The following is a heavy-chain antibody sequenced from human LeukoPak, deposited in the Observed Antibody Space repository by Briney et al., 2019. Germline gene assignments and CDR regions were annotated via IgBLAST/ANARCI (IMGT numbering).Heavy chain of an antibody. CDR2: ITSDGRST. D-gene: IGHD1-26*01. J-gene: IGHJ6*03. Sequence: GGSLRLSCAASGFIFSSYAMHWVRQAPGKGLDFVAGITSDGRSTYYANSVKGRFTISRHNFKNTLYLQMGSLRADDMAVYYCVRGIVGASNHYYYYMDVWGEGTTVTISS. V-gene: IGHV3-64*01. CDR3: VRGIVGASNHYYYYMDV. CDR1: GFIFSSYA.